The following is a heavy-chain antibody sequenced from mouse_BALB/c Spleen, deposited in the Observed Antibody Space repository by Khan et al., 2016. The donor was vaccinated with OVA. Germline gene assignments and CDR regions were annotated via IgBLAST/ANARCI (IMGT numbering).Heavy chain of an antibody. CDR2: ISDLAYTI. Sequence: VQLKESGGGLVQPGGSRKLSCAASGFTFSDYGMAWVRQAPGKGPEWVAFISDLAYTIYYGDAVTGRFTISRENAKNTLYLEMSSLRSEDTAIYYGARGGGTAPFAYWGLGTLVTVSA. J-gene: IGHJ3*01. D-gene: IGHD1-2*01. V-gene: IGHV5-15*02. CDR3: ARGGGTAPFAY. CDR1: GFTFSDYG.